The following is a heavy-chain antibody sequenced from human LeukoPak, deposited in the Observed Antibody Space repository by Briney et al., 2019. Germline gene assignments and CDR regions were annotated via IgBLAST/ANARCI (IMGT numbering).Heavy chain of an antibody. CDR3: ARDRYYGSGSLFDQYNWFDP. J-gene: IGHJ5*02. V-gene: IGHV3-11*04. CDR2: ISSSGTTI. D-gene: IGHD3-10*01. CDR1: GFTFSDYY. Sequence: GGSLRLSCAASGFTFSDYYMSWIRQAPGKGLEWLSYISSSGTTIYYADSVKGRFTISRDNAKNSLYLQMNSLRAEDTAVYYCARDRYYGSGSLFDQYNWFDPWGQGTLVTVSS.